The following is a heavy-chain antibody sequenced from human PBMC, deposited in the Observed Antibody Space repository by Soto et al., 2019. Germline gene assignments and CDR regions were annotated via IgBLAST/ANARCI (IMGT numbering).Heavy chain of an antibody. J-gene: IGHJ6*02. D-gene: IGHD1-26*01. Sequence: ASVKVSCKASGYTFTSYCISWVRQAPGQGLEWMGWISAYNGNTNYAQKLQGRVTMTTDTSTSTAYMELRSLRSDDTAVYYCARIRMEPYYYYGMDVWGQGTTVTVSS. V-gene: IGHV1-18*01. CDR2: ISAYNGNT. CDR1: GYTFTSYC. CDR3: ARIRMEPYYYYGMDV.